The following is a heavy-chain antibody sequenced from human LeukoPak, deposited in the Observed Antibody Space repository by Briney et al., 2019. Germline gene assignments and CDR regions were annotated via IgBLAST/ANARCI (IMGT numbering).Heavy chain of an antibody. Sequence: GRSLRLSCSASGFTFSSHGMHWVRQAPGKGLEWVAVISYDGSDKYYADSVKGRFTISRDNSKNTLFMQMNSLRAEDTSVYYCAKDYYDSSGYIGWFDPWGQGTLVTVSS. CDR2: ISYDGSDK. CDR3: AKDYYDSSGYIGWFDP. V-gene: IGHV3-30*18. J-gene: IGHJ5*02. CDR1: GFTFSSHG. D-gene: IGHD3-22*01.